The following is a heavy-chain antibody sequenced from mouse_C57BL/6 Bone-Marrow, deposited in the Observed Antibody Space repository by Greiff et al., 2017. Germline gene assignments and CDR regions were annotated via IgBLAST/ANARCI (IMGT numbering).Heavy chain of an antibody. Sequence: EVQLVESGGGLVKPGGSLKLSCAASGFTFSDYGMHWVRQAPEKGLEWVAYISSGSSTIYYADTVKGRFTISRDNAKNTLFLQMTSLRSEDTAMYYCARGRFACWGQGTLVTVSA. CDR3: ARGRFAC. CDR2: ISSGSSTI. V-gene: IGHV5-17*01. CDR1: GFTFSDYG. J-gene: IGHJ3*01.